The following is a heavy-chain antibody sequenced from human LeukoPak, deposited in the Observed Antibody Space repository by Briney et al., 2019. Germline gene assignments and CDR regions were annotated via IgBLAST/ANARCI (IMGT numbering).Heavy chain of an antibody. Sequence: EASVKVSCKASGYTFTSYGISWVRQAPGQGLEWMGWISAYNGNTNYAQKLQGRVTMTTDTSTSTAYMELSSLRSEDTAVYYCARDGTLGGSYEYFQHWGQGTLVTVSS. J-gene: IGHJ1*01. V-gene: IGHV1-18*01. CDR1: GYTFTSYG. D-gene: IGHD1-26*01. CDR3: ARDGTLGGSYEYFQH. CDR2: ISAYNGNT.